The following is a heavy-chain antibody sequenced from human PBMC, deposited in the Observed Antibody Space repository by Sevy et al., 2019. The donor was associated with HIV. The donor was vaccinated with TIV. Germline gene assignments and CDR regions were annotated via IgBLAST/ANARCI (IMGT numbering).Heavy chain of an antibody. D-gene: IGHD3-3*01. CDR2: IKHDGSEK. V-gene: IGHV3-7*01. Sequence: GGSLRLSCAASEFTFSSYWMNWVRQAPGKGLEWVANIKHDGSEKYYVDSVKGRLSISRDNAKNSLFLQMNSLRAEDTAVYYCARDPPNTIFDGMDVWGQGTTVTVSS. J-gene: IGHJ6*02. CDR3: ARDPPNTIFDGMDV. CDR1: EFTFSSYW.